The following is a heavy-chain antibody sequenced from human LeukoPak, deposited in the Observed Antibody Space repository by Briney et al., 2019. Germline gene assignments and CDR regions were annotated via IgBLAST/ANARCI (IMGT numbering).Heavy chain of an antibody. Sequence: PGGSLRLSSAASGFTFSSYAMSWVRQAPGKGLEWVSGITGSGHTTYYADSAKGRFTISRDNSKNTLYVQMNSLRAEDTAVYYCAKAIRNLGWYFDLWGRGTLVTVSS. CDR1: GFTFSSYA. D-gene: IGHD3-3*01. V-gene: IGHV3-23*01. CDR3: AKAIRNLGWYFDL. CDR2: ITGSGHTT. J-gene: IGHJ2*01.